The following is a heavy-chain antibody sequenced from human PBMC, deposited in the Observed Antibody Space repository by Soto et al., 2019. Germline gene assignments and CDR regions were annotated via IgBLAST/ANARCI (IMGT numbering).Heavy chain of an antibody. V-gene: IGHV1-2*02. D-gene: IGHD1-1*01. CDR1: GYTFTGYY. J-gene: IGHJ4*02. CDR3: ATFTTGTIHFDY. CDR2: INPNGGGT. Sequence: VKVSCKASGYTFTGYYLHWVRQAPGQGLEWLGWINPNGGGTNYAQDFQGRITMTRDASINTAYMDVRSLHSDDTAVYYCATFTTGTIHFDYWGQGTQVTVSS.